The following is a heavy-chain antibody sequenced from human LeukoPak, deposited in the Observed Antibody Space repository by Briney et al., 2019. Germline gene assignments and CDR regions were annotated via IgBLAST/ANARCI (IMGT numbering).Heavy chain of an antibody. J-gene: IGHJ4*02. V-gene: IGHV4-59*10. CDR3: ARRRGFVVVPAARDSYYDY. Sequence: SETLSLTCAVYGGSFSGYYWSWIRQPAGKGLEWIGRIYTSGSTNYNPSLKSRVTISVDTSKNQFSLKLSSVTAADTAVYYCARRRGFVVVPAARDSYYDYWGQGTLVTVSS. D-gene: IGHD2-2*01. CDR1: GGSFSGYY. CDR2: IYTSGST.